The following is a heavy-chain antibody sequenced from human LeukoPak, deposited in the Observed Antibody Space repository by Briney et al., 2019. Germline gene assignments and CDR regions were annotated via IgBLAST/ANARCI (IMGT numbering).Heavy chain of an antibody. CDR1: GFTFSSYS. CDR3: ARDPPSYYDILTGSDAFDI. V-gene: IGHV3-21*01. D-gene: IGHD3-9*01. Sequence: TGGSLRLSCAASGFTFSSYSMNWVRQAPGKGLEWVSSISSSSSYIYYADSVKGRFTISRDNAKNSLYLQMNGLRAEDTAVYYCARDPPSYYDILTGSDAFDIWGQGTMVTVSS. CDR2: ISSSSSYI. J-gene: IGHJ3*02.